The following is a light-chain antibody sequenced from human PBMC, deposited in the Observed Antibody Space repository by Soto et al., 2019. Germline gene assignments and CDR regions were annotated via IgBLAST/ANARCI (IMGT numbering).Light chain of an antibody. CDR2: RNN. J-gene: IGLJ1*01. CDR3: AAWDDSLSGYV. Sequence: QSLLTQPPSASGTPGPRVTISCSGSSSNIGSNYVYWYQQLPGTAPTLLIYRNNQRRSGVPDRFPGSKSGTSASLAISGLRSEDEADYYCAAWDDSLSGYVFGTGTKVTVL. V-gene: IGLV1-47*01. CDR1: SSNIGSNY.